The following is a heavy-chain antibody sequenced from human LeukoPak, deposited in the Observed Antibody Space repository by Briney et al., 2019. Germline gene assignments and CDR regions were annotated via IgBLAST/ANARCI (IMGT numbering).Heavy chain of an antibody. CDR3: ARVWRRCSGTSCSFNWFDP. Sequence: PSETLSLTCTVSGGSISSGDYYWSWIRQHPGKGLEWIGYIYHRGSTYYNPSLKSRISISVDTSKNQFSLKLNSVTAADTAVYYCARVWRRCSGTSCSFNWFDPWGQGTLVTVSS. CDR1: GGSISSGDYY. CDR2: IYHRGST. V-gene: IGHV4-31*03. J-gene: IGHJ5*02. D-gene: IGHD2-2*01.